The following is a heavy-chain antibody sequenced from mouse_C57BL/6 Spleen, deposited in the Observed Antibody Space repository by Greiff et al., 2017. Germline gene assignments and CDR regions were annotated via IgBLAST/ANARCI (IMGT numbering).Heavy chain of an antibody. Sequence: QVQLQQSGAELVRPGTSVKVSCKASGYAFTNYLIEWVKQRPGQGLEWIGVINPGSGGTNYNEKFKGKATLTADKSSRTAYMQLSSLTSEDSSVYFWARGDWFAYWGQGTLVTVSA. V-gene: IGHV1-54*01. CDR3: ARGDWFAY. CDR2: INPGSGGT. J-gene: IGHJ3*01. CDR1: GYAFTNYL.